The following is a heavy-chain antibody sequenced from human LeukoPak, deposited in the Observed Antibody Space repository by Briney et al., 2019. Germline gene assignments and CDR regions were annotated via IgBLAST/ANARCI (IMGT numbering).Heavy chain of an antibody. V-gene: IGHV1-18*01. D-gene: IGHD3-3*01. Sequence: GASVKVSCKASGYTFTSYGISWVRQAPGQGLEWMGWISAYNGNTNYAQKLQGRVTMTTDTSTSTAYMELRSLRSDDTAVYYCARYSVITIFGVVYFDYWGQGTLVTVSS. J-gene: IGHJ4*02. CDR3: ARYSVITIFGVVYFDY. CDR2: ISAYNGNT. CDR1: GYTFTSYG.